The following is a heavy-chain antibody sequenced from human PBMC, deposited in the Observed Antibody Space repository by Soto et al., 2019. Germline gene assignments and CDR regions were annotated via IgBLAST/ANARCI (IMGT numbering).Heavy chain of an antibody. CDR1: GFTFSNYA. D-gene: IGHD5-12*01. J-gene: IGHJ4*02. CDR2: TSGSGGST. V-gene: IGHV3-23*01. CDR3: AKWVEEMATLRPLDY. Sequence: EVQLLESGGGLVQPGGSLRLSCAASGFTFSNYAMTWVRQAPGKGLEWVSSTSGSGGSTYYAGSVRGRFTISRDNSKNTLYLQMNGLRAEDTAIYSCAKWVEEMATLRPLDYWGQGTLVTVSS.